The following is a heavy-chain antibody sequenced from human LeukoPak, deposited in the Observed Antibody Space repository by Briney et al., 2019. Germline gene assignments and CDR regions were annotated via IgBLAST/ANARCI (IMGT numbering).Heavy chain of an antibody. CDR1: GFTVSNNY. J-gene: IGHJ4*02. D-gene: IGHD6-13*01. CDR2: IYSGGSI. V-gene: IGHV3-53*01. Sequence: PGGSLRLSCAASGFTVSNNYMSGVRRAPGKGLEWGSIIYSGGSIYYADSVKGRFTISRDNSKNTLYLQMNSLSAEDTAVYYCARDGQPFDSWGQGTLATVSS. CDR3: ARDGQPFDS.